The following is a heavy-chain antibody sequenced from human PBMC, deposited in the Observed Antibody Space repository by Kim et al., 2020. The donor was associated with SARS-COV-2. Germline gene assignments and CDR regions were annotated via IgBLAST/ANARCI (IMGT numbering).Heavy chain of an antibody. CDR2: INHSGST. CDR3: ARGYCSSTSCYLTGYYYYGMDV. D-gene: IGHD2-2*01. CDR1: GGSFSGYY. Sequence: SETLSLTCAVYGGSFSGYYWSWIRQPPGKGLEWIGEINHSGSTNYNPSLKSRVTISVDTSKNQFSLKLSSVTAADTAVYYCARGYCSSTSCYLTGYYYYGMDVWGQGTTVTVSS. V-gene: IGHV4-34*01. J-gene: IGHJ6*02.